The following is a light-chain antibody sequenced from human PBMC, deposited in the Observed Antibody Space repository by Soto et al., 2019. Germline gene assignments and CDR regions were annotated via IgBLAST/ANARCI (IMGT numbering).Light chain of an antibody. CDR2: SNN. CDR3: AAWDDSLNGHVV. V-gene: IGLV1-44*01. CDR1: SSNLGSNT. J-gene: IGLJ2*01. Sequence: QSVLTQPPSASWTPGQRVTISCSGSSSNLGSNTVNWYQQLPGTAPKLLIYSNNQRPSGVPDRFSGSKSGTSASLAISGLQSEDEADYYCAAWDDSLNGHVVFGGGTKLTVL.